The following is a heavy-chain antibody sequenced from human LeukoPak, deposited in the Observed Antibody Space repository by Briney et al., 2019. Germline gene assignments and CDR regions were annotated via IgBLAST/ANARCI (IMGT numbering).Heavy chain of an antibody. CDR1: GFTFSSYG. CDR2: ISSSSSYI. J-gene: IGHJ4*02. V-gene: IGHV3-21*01. D-gene: IGHD3-9*01. Sequence: GRSLRLSCAASGFTFSSYGMHWVRQAPGKGLEWVSSISSSSSYIYYADSVKGRFTISRDNARNSLYLQMNSLRAEDTAVYYCARDRYDILTGYSYFDYWGQGTLVTVSS. CDR3: ARDRYDILTGYSYFDY.